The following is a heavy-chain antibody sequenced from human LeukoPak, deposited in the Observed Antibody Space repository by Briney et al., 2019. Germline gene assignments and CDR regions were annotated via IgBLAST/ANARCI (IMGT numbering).Heavy chain of an antibody. J-gene: IGHJ4*02. V-gene: IGHV4-59*08. CDR1: GGSISSYY. Sequence: SETLSLTCTVSGGSISSYYWSWIRQPPGKGLEWIGYIYYSGSTNYNPSLKSRVTISVDTSKNQFSLKLSSVTAADTAVYYCARHTYCGGVCYSFDYWGQGTLVTVSS. CDR3: ARHTYCGGVCYSFDY. D-gene: IGHD2-21*02. CDR2: IYYSGST.